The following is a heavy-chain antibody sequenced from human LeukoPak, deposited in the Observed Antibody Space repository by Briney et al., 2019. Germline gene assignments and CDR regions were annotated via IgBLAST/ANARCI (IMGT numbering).Heavy chain of an antibody. D-gene: IGHD3-22*01. Sequence: SVKVSCKASGGTFSSYTISWVRQAPGQGLEWVGRIIPILGIANYAQKFQGRVTITADKSTSTAYMELSSLRSEDTAVYYCAREAPTYYYDSSGYYSVYWGQGTLVTVSS. J-gene: IGHJ4*02. CDR1: GGTFSSYT. CDR2: IIPILGIA. CDR3: AREAPTYYYDSSGYYSVY. V-gene: IGHV1-69*04.